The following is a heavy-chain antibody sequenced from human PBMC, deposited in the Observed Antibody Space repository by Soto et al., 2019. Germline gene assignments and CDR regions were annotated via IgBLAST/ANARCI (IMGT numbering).Heavy chain of an antibody. Sequence: PSKTLSLTXTVSGGSFSGYDWSWIRQTAGKGLEWIGRIYTSGITNYNPSLKSRVTMAVDMSKNQFSLKLSSVTAADTAVYYCARDELVPYYYYGMDVWGQGTTVTVSS. J-gene: IGHJ6*02. CDR1: GGSFSGYD. V-gene: IGHV4-4*07. CDR3: ARDELVPYYYYGMDV. CDR2: IYTSGIT. D-gene: IGHD3-9*01.